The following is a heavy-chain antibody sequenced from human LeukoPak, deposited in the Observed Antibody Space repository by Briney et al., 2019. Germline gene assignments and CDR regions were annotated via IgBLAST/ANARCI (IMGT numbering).Heavy chain of an antibody. CDR3: ARGTRVTPLGY. CDR2: IYYSGST. CDR1: GGSISSYY. D-gene: IGHD4-17*01. J-gene: IGHJ4*02. V-gene: IGHV4-59*01. Sequence: PSETLSLTCTVSGGSISSYYWSWIRQPPGKGLEWIGYIYYSGSTNYNPSLKSRVTISVDTSKNQFSLKLSSVTAADTAVYYCARGTRVTPLGYWGQGTLVTVSS.